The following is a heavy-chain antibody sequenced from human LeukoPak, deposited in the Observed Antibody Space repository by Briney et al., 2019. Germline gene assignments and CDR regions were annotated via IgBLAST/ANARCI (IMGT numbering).Heavy chain of an antibody. J-gene: IGHJ4*02. CDR3: ARRYCSSTSCSPFDY. Sequence: GGSLRLSCAASGFTFSSYAMHWVRQASGKGLQYVSAISGDGDSTYYADSVKGRFTISRDNSKNTLYLQMGSLRVEDMAVYYCARRYCSSTSCSPFDYWGQGTLVTVSS. V-gene: IGHV3-64*02. CDR2: ISGDGDST. D-gene: IGHD2-2*01. CDR1: GFTFSSYA.